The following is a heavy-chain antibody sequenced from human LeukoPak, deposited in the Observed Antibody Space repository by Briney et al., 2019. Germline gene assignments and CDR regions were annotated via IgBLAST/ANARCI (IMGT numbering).Heavy chain of an antibody. V-gene: IGHV6-1*01. J-gene: IGHJ6*03. D-gene: IGHD4-11*01. Sequence: SHTLSLTCAVSSHSGSSNSAPWNWIRQSPSRGLEWLERKYYRYKRYNDYAVSVKSRITLSTDTSKKQFSLQLNSVTPEDTAVYYYARGWQDWTATVTMRGPPQYYYFYYMDVWGKGTTVTVSS. CDR2: KYYRYKRYN. CDR1: SHSGSSNSAP. CDR3: ARGWQDWTATVTMRGPPQYYYFYYMDV.